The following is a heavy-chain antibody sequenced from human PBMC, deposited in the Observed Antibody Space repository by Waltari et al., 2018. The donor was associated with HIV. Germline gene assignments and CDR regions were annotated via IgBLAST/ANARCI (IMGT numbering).Heavy chain of an antibody. Sequence: EVHLVESGGGLVQPGGSLRLSCAASGFTFSNYDMHWVRQATGKGLECVSAFGTAGDTYYAGSVKGRFTISRENAKNSLYLQMNSLRAEDTAVYYCARGLRYDSSGYNYDDAFDIWGQGTMVTVSS. CDR1: GFTFSNYD. CDR2: FGTAGDT. J-gene: IGHJ3*02. V-gene: IGHV3-13*01. CDR3: ARGLRYDSSGYNYDDAFDI. D-gene: IGHD3-22*01.